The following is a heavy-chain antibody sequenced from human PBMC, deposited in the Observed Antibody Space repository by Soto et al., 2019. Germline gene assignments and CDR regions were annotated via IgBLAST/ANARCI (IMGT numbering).Heavy chain of an antibody. CDR3: AKDPHQQMVLGRRGWYDY. D-gene: IGHD6-19*01. Sequence: EVQLLESGGGLVQPGGSLRLSCAASGFTFSSYAMSWVRQAPGKGLEWVSAISGSGGSTYYADSVKGRFTISRDNSKNTLYLQMNSLRAEDTAVYYCAKDPHQQMVLGRRGWYDYWGQGTLVTVSS. CDR2: ISGSGGST. V-gene: IGHV3-23*01. J-gene: IGHJ4*02. CDR1: GFTFSSYA.